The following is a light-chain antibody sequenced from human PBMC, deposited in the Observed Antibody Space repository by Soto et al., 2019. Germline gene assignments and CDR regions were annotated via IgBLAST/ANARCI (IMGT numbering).Light chain of an antibody. CDR1: QSVSSN. Sequence: EIVMTQSPATLSVSPGERATLSCRASQSVSSNLAWYQQKPGQAPRLLIYGASTRATGIPARFSGRGSGTEFTRTISSLQSEDCAVYYCQQYNNWPPLTFGGGTKVEIK. CDR3: QQYNNWPPLT. CDR2: GAS. V-gene: IGKV3-15*01. J-gene: IGKJ4*01.